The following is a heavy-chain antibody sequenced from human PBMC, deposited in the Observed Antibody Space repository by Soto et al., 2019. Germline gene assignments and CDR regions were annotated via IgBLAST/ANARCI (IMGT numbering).Heavy chain of an antibody. Sequence: SETLSLTCTVSGVSISSCYYYWSWIRQPPGKGLEWIGYIYYSGSTNYNPSLKSRVTISVDTSKNQFSLKLSSVTAADTAVYYCARRYGDCFDYWGQGTLVTVSS. D-gene: IGHD4-17*01. J-gene: IGHJ4*02. CDR3: ARRYGDCFDY. CDR1: GVSISSCYYY. CDR2: IYYSGST. V-gene: IGHV4-61*01.